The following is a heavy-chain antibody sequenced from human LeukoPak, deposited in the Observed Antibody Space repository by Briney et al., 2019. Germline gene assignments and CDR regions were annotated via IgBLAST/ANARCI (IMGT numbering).Heavy chain of an antibody. Sequence: PSETLSLTCTVSGGPISSYYWSWLRQPAGKGLEWIGRIYTSGSTNYNPSLKSRVTISVDKSKNQFSLKLSSVTAADTAVYYCASGLNYGDYKLDYWGQGTLVTVSS. D-gene: IGHD4-17*01. CDR1: GGPISSYY. CDR2: IYTSGST. V-gene: IGHV4-4*07. CDR3: ASGLNYGDYKLDY. J-gene: IGHJ4*02.